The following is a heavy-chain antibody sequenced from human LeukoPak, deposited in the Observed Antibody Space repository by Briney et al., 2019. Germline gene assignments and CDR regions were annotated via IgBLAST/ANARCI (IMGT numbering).Heavy chain of an antibody. CDR1: GGSISSGGYY. Sequence: PSETLSLTCTVSGGSISSGGYYWSWIRQHPGKGLEWIGYIYYSGSTYYNPSLKSRVTISVDTSKNQFSLKLSSVTAADTAVYYCAGEYQEGAFDIWGQGTMVTVSS. CDR3: AGEYQEGAFDI. J-gene: IGHJ3*02. CDR2: IYYSGST. V-gene: IGHV4-31*03. D-gene: IGHD2-2*01.